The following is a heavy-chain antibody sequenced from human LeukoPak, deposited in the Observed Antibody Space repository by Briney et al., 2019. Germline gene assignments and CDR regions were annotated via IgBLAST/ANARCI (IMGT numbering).Heavy chain of an antibody. CDR1: GDSISNYY. CDR3: ARHLSRSVYNWNDVGWFDP. J-gene: IGHJ5*02. D-gene: IGHD1-20*01. Sequence: PSETLSLTCAVSGDSISNYYWSWIRQPPGKGLEWIGYIYTSGSTNYNPSLKSRVTISVDTSKNQFSLKLSSVTAADTAVYYCARHLSRSVYNWNDVGWFDPWGQGTLVTVSS. V-gene: IGHV4-4*09. CDR2: IYTSGST.